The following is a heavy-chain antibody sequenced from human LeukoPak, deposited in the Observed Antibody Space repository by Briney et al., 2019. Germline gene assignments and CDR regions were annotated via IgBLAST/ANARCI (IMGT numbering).Heavy chain of an antibody. D-gene: IGHD3-22*01. V-gene: IGHV1-2*02. CDR1: GGTFSSYA. J-gene: IGHJ4*02. CDR3: ARDLYDRSGYWSY. Sequence: ASVKVSCKASGGTFSSYAISWVRQAPGQGLEWMGWINPNSGGTNYAQKFQGRVTMTRDTSISTAYMELSRLRSDDTAVYYCARDLYDRSGYWSYWGQGTLVTVSS. CDR2: INPNSGGT.